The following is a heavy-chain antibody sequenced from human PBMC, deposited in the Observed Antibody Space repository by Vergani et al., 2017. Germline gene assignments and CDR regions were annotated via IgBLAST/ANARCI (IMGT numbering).Heavy chain of an antibody. Sequence: EVQLVESGGGLVQPGRSLRLSCTASGFTFGDYAMSWVRQAPGKGLEWVGFIRSKAYGGTTEYAASVKGRFTISRDDSKRIAYLQMNRLKTEDTAVYYCTTRYCSSTSCYADFDYWGQGTLVTVSS. D-gene: IGHD2-2*01. CDR3: TTRYCSSTSCYADFDY. V-gene: IGHV3-49*04. J-gene: IGHJ4*02. CDR1: GFTFGDYA. CDR2: IRSKAYGGTT.